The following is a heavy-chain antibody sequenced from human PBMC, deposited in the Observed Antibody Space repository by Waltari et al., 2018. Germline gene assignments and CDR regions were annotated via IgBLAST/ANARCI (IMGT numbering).Heavy chain of an antibody. CDR3: ARNWWNWNAIDAFDI. CDR1: GYTFTGYY. Sequence: QVQLVQSGAEVKKPGASVKVSCKASGYTFTGYYMHWVRQAPGQGLEWMGRINPNSGGTNYAQKFQGRVTMTRDTSISTAYMELSRLRSDDTAVYYCARNWWNWNAIDAFDIWGQGTMVTVSS. J-gene: IGHJ3*02. V-gene: IGHV1-2*06. CDR2: INPNSGGT. D-gene: IGHD1-1*01.